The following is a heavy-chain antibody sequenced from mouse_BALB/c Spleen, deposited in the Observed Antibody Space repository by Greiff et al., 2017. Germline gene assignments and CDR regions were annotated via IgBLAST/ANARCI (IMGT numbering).Heavy chain of an antibody. V-gene: IGHV5-6-5*01. CDR2: ISSGGST. CDR3: ARGRDY. Sequence: DVMLVESGGGLVKPGGSLKLSCAASGFTFSSYAMSWVRQTPEKRLEWVASISSGGSTYYPDSVKGRFTISRDNARNILYLQMSSLRSEDTAMYYCARGRDYWGQGTSVTVSS. J-gene: IGHJ4*01. CDR1: GFTFSSYA.